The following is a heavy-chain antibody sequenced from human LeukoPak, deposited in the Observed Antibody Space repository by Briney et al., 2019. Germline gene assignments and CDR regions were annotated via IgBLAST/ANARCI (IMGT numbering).Heavy chain of an antibody. CDR3: AKGDNYYDSSGYYYVRALFDY. CDR1: GLTFSSYG. D-gene: IGHD3-22*01. V-gene: IGHV3-30*18. CDR2: RSYNGNIK. Sequence: GGSLRLSCAASGLTFSSYGMHWVRQAPGKGLEWVAGRSYNGNIKYYADYVKGRFSISRDNSKNTLYLQMDSLRAEDTAVYYCAKGDNYYDSSGYYYVRALFDYWGQGTLVTVSS. J-gene: IGHJ4*02.